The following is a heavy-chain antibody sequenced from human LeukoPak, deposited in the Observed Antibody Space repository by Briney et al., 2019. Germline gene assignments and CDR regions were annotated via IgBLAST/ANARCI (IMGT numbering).Heavy chain of an antibody. CDR3: ARCILTGYYKGYMDV. CDR1: GFTFDDYG. D-gene: IGHD3-9*01. Sequence: PGGSLRLSCAASGFTFDDYGMSWVRQAPGKGLEWVSAISGSGGSTYYADSVKGRFTISRDNSKNTLYLQMNSLRAEDTAVYYCARCILTGYYKGYMDVWGKGTTVTIS. V-gene: IGHV3-23*01. CDR2: ISGSGGST. J-gene: IGHJ6*03.